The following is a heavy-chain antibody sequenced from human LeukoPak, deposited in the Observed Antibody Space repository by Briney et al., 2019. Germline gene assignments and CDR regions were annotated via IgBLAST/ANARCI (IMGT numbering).Heavy chain of an antibody. CDR3: ARAPRSNYGSGSYYSYYYYGMDV. V-gene: IGHV3-13*01. J-gene: IGHJ6*02. CDR1: GFTFSSYD. D-gene: IGHD3-10*01. CDR2: IGTAGDT. Sequence: GGSLRLSCAASGFTFSSYDMHWVRQATGKGLEWVSAIGTAGDTYYPGSVKGRFTISRENAKNSSYLQMNSLRAGDTAVYYCARAPRSNYGSGSYYSYYYYGMDVWGQGTTVTVSS.